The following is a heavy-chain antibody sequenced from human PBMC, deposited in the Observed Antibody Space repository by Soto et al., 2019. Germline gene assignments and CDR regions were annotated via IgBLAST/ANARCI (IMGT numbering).Heavy chain of an antibody. V-gene: IGHV4-31*03. J-gene: IGHJ4*02. CDR2: IYYSGST. CDR3: ARDRTQGELVFDY. CDR1: GGSISSGGYY. D-gene: IGHD1-26*01. Sequence: QVQLQESGPGLVKPSQTLSLTCTVSGGSISSGGYYWSWIRQHPGKGLEWIGYIYYSGSTYYNPSLKSRVTISVDTSKNQYSLKLSSVTAADTAVYYCARDRTQGELVFDYWGQGTLVTVSS.